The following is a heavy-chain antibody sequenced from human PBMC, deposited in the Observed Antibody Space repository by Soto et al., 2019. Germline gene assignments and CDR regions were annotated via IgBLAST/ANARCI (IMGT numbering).Heavy chain of an antibody. D-gene: IGHD3-22*01. J-gene: IGHJ6*02. Sequence: LRLSCAASGFTFSSYAMSWVRQAPGKGLEWVSAISGSGGSTYYADSVKGRFTISRDNSKNTLYLQMNSLRAEDTAVYYCAKSYYYDSSGYSPKLYYYYGMDVWGQGTTVTVSS. CDR3: AKSYYYDSSGYSPKLYYYYGMDV. V-gene: IGHV3-23*01. CDR2: ISGSGGST. CDR1: GFTFSSYA.